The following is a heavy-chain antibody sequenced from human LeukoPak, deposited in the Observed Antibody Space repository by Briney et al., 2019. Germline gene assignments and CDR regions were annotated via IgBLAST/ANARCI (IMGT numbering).Heavy chain of an antibody. J-gene: IGHJ5*02. CDR1: GGSFSGYY. CDR2: IYYSGSF. V-gene: IGHV4-34*01. Sequence: SETLSLTCAVYGGSFSGYYCDWIRPPPGKGPEWIGDIYYSGSFYYTPPLKSRVTIPVDTSKNQISLGLSSVTAPDTAVYYCASRHGYEACFDPWGEGTLVTVSS. CDR3: ASRHGYEACFDP. D-gene: IGHD5-12*01.